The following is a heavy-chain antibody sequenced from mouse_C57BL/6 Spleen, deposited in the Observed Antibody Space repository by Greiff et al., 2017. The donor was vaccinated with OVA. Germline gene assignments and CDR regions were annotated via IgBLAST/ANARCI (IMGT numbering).Heavy chain of an antibody. CDR1: GYSITSGYY. CDR3: ARSYDYGAFAY. Sequence: EVKLMESGPGLVKPSQSLSLTCSVTGYSITSGYYWNWIRQFPGNKLEWMGYISYDGSNNYNPSLKNRISITRDTSKNQFFLKLNSVTTEDTATYYCARSYDYGAFAYWGQGTLVTVSA. V-gene: IGHV3-6*01. D-gene: IGHD2-4*01. CDR2: ISYDGSN. J-gene: IGHJ3*01.